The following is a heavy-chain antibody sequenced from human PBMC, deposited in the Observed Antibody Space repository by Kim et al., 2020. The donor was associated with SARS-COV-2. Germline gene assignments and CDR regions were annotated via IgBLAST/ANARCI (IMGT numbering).Heavy chain of an antibody. D-gene: IGHD1-26*01. Sequence: GGSLRLSCAASGFTFSSYAMHWVRQAPGKGLEWVAVISYDGSNKYYADSVKGRFTISRDNSKNTLYLQMNSLRAEDTAVYYCARGRAGSYYSVDYWCQGTLVAVSS. J-gene: IGHJ4*02. CDR3: ARGRAGSYYSVDY. CDR2: ISYDGSNK. CDR1: GFTFSSYA. V-gene: IGHV3-30*04.